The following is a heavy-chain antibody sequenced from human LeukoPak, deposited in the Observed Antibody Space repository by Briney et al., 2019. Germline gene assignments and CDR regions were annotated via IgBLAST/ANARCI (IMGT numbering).Heavy chain of an antibody. D-gene: IGHD6-13*01. CDR3: ARDHQQLGNWFDP. CDR2: ISSSSSTI. CDR1: GFTFSSYS. J-gene: IGHJ5*02. Sequence: PGGSLRLSCAASGFTFSSYSMNWVRQAPGKGLEWVSYISSSSSTIYYADSVKGRFTISRDNAKNSLYLQMNSLRVEDTAVYYCARDHQQLGNWFDPWGQGTLVTVSS. V-gene: IGHV3-48*01.